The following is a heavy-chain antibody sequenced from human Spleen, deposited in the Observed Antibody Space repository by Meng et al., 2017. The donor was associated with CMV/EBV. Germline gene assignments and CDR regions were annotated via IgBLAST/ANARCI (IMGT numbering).Heavy chain of an antibody. J-gene: IGHJ4*01. Sequence: GESLKISCAASGFTFSEFYMRWVRRAPGKGLEWISHITSTRIKIFYADSVWGRFTISRDNGDSSLFLQMSSLRAEDTAVYSCAKEIGSSRPFDFWGQGTLVTVSS. V-gene: IGHV3-11*01. CDR3: AKEIGSSRPFDF. D-gene: IGHD6-6*01. CDR1: GFTFSEFY. CDR2: ITSTRIKI.